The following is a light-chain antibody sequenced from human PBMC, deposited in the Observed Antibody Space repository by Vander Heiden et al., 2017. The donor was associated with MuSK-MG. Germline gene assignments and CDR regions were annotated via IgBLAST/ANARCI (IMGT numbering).Light chain of an antibody. CDR1: IIGSQS. CDR3: QVWESSSDPVV. Sequence: SYVMTDPRSLTVALGQPARITCGGNIIGSQSGHWYQLMPVQAPVVVVYGDRERPSGIPERFSGSNSENTATMTGSRVEAGDDADYYCQVWESSSDPVVFGGGTKLTVL. CDR2: GDR. J-gene: IGLJ2*01. V-gene: IGLV3-21*02.